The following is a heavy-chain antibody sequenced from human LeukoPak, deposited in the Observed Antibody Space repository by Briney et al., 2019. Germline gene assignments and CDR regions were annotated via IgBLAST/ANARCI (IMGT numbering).Heavy chain of an antibody. J-gene: IGHJ3*02. CDR1: GFTFSSYS. Sequence: GGSLRLSCAASGFTFSSYSMNWVRQAPGKGLEWVSSISSSSSYIYYADSVKGRFTISRDNAKNSLYLQMNSLRAEDTAVYYCARDPYCSSTSCYFEAFDIWGQGTMVTVSS. D-gene: IGHD2-2*01. CDR3: ARDPYCSSTSCYFEAFDI. V-gene: IGHV3-21*01. CDR2: ISSSSSYI.